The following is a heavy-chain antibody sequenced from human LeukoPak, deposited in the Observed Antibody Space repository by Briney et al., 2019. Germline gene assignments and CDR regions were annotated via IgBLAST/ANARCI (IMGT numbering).Heavy chain of an antibody. Sequence: GGSLRLSCAASGFAFSSYAMSWVRQAPGKGLEWVSAISGSGAGTYYADSVKGRFTISRDNSKNTLYLQMNSLRAEDTAVYYYAKADGYREGVDYWGQGTLVTVSS. D-gene: IGHD5-18*01. J-gene: IGHJ4*02. CDR1: GFAFSSYA. CDR2: ISGSGAGT. V-gene: IGHV3-23*01. CDR3: AKADGYREGVDY.